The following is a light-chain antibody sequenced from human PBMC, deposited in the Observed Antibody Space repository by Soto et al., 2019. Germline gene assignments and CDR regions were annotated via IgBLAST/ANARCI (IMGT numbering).Light chain of an antibody. V-gene: IGKV1-5*01. CDR3: QQYNSYPIT. CDR1: HSISNY. CDR2: DAS. Sequence: IRVTLSPASLSASIGDRVTITCRASHSISNYLNWYQQKPGKAPKLLIYDASSLESGVPSRFSGSGSGTEFTLTISSLQPDDFATYYCQQYNSYPITFGQGTQLEI. J-gene: IGKJ5*01.